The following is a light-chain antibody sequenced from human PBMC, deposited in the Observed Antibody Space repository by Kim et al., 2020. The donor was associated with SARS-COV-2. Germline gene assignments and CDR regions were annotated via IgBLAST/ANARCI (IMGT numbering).Light chain of an antibody. Sequence: SASVGDRVTITCRASENIDTWLAWYQQKPVRAPSLLIYLASTLESGVPSRFSGTGSGTEFSLSITSLQPDDFATYYCQHYSRFPYTFGQGTKLEI. V-gene: IGKV1-5*03. CDR3: QHYSRFPYT. CDR2: LAS. CDR1: ENIDTW. J-gene: IGKJ2*01.